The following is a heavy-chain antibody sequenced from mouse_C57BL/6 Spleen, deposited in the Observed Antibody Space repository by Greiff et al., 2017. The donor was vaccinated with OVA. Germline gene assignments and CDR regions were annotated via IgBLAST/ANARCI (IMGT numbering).Heavy chain of an antibody. V-gene: IGHV1-15*01. CDR3: TDGYYGYFDV. CDR2: IDPETGGT. CDR1: GYTFTDYE. Sequence: VKLQESGAELVRPGASVTLSCKASGYTFTDYEMHWVKQTPVHGLEWIGAIDPETGGTAYNQKFKGKAILTADKSSSTAYMELRSLTSEDSAVYYCTDGYYGYFDVWGTGTTVTVSS. J-gene: IGHJ1*03. D-gene: IGHD2-3*01.